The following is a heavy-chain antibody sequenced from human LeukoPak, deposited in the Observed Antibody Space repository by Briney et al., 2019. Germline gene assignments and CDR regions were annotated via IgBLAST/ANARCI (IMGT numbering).Heavy chain of an antibody. V-gene: IGHV4-39*02. Sequence: PSETLSLTCTVSGGSISTGSYYWGWVRQPPGKGLEYIGSISYSGTTYYNPSLKSRVTISVDTSKNHFSLNLSSVSAADTAVYYCARSSAGVPFDYWGQGTLVTVSS. CDR3: ARSSAGVPFDY. CDR1: GGSISTGSYY. J-gene: IGHJ4*02. D-gene: IGHD6-13*01. CDR2: ISYSGTT.